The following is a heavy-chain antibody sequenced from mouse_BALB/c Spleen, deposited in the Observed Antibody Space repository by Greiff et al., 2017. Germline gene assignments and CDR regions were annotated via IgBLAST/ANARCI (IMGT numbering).Heavy chain of an antibody. CDR2: ISYDGSN. Sequence: EVKLMESGPGLVKPSQSLSLTCSVTGYSITSGYYWNWIRQFPGNKLEWMGYISYDGSNNYNPSLKNRISITRDTSKNQFFLKLNSVTTEDTATYYCEREGAYWGQGTLVTVSA. CDR3: EREGAY. V-gene: IGHV3-6*02. CDR1: GYSITSGYY. J-gene: IGHJ3*01.